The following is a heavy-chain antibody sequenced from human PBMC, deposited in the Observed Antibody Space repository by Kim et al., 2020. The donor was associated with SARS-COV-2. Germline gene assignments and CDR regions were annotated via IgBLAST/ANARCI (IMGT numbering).Heavy chain of an antibody. Sequence: GGSLRLSCTASGFTFGDYAMSWFRQAPGKGLEWVGFIRSKAYGGTTEYAASVKGRFTISRDDSKSIAYLQMNSLKTEGTAVYYCTRGHVVVPAAIVYWGQGTLVTVSS. CDR3: TRGHVVVPAAIVY. J-gene: IGHJ4*02. V-gene: IGHV3-49*03. D-gene: IGHD2-2*01. CDR2: IRSKAYGGTT. CDR1: GFTFGDYA.